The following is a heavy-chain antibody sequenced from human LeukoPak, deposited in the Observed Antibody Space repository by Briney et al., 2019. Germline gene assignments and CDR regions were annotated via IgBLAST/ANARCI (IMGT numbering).Heavy chain of an antibody. CDR3: AREWGATANWFDP. J-gene: IGHJ5*02. V-gene: IGHV3-48*03. CDR2: ISSSGSTI. D-gene: IGHD5-12*01. Sequence: PGGSLRLSCAASGFTFSSYEMNWVRQAPGKGLEWVSYISSSGSTIYYADSVKGRSTISRDNAKNSLYLQMNSLRAEDTAVYYCAREWGATANWFDPWGQGTLVTVSS. CDR1: GFTFSSYE.